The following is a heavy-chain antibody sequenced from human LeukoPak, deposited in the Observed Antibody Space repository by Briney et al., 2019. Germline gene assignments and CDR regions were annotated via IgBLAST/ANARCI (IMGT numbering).Heavy chain of an antibody. CDR2: ISAYNGYT. CDR3: ARRGTTSGIKTYYYYYMDV. V-gene: IGHV1-18*01. Sequence: ASVKVSCKASGYTFTNYGISWVRQAPGQGLEWMGWISAYNGYTDYAQKLQFRVTMTTDTSTSTAYMELRSLRSEDTAVYYCARRGTTSGIKTYYYYYMDVWGKGATVTVSS. CDR1: GYTFTNYG. J-gene: IGHJ6*03. D-gene: IGHD2-2*01.